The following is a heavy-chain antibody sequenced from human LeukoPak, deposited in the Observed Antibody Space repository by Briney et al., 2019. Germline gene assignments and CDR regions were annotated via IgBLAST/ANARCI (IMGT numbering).Heavy chain of an antibody. J-gene: IGHJ4*02. CDR2: INAGNGNT. V-gene: IGHV1-3*01. D-gene: IGHD6-19*01. Sequence: SVKVSCKASGYTFTDYTMHWVRQAPGQRLEWMGWINAGNGNTKYSQKFQGRVTITRGTSASTAYMELSSLRSEDTAVYYCAIVRGWGPFDYWGQGTLVTVSS. CDR3: AIVRGWGPFDY. CDR1: GYTFTDYT.